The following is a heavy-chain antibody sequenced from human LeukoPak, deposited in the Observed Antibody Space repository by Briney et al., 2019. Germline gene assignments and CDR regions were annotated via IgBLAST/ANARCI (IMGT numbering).Heavy chain of an antibody. J-gene: IGHJ4*02. D-gene: IGHD6-19*01. CDR1: EFAFSTYG. V-gene: IGHV3-48*01. Sequence: PGGSLRLSCAASEFAFSTYGMNWVRQAPGKGLEWVSYISSNSRNIDYAHSVKGRFTISRDNAKNSLYLQMNSLRAEDTAVYYCARVISVAGYDYWGQGTLVTVSS. CDR2: ISSNSRNI. CDR3: ARVISVAGYDY.